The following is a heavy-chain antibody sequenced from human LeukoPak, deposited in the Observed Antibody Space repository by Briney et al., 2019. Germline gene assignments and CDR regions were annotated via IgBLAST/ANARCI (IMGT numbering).Heavy chain of an antibody. V-gene: IGHV4-34*01. D-gene: IGHD3-22*01. Sequence: SETLSLTCAVYGAALSEYYWSWIRQSPGKGLEWIGEVAHIGPTVYSPTLNRKYNPSFKSRVTMSVDPSKNQFSLKLTSVTVADTATYYCVRQGTNSGYYLLDYWGQGHLVIVSS. CDR2: VAHIGPTVYSPTLNR. CDR3: VRQGTNSGYYLLDY. J-gene: IGHJ4*02. CDR1: GAALSEYY.